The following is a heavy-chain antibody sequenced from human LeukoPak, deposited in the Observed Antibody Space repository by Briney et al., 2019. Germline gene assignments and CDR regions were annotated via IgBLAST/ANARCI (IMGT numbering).Heavy chain of an antibody. CDR2: IESKTDGGTT. CDR1: GFTFSSYW. D-gene: IGHD3-22*01. Sequence: GGSLRLSCAASGFTFSSYWMSWVRQAPGRGLEGVGRIESKTDGGTTDYAAPVKGRCTISRDESKNTLYLQMNSLKTEDTAVYYCPTDLVWVVVILNFDYWGQGTLVTVSS. J-gene: IGHJ4*02. CDR3: PTDLVWVVVILNFDY. V-gene: IGHV3-15*04.